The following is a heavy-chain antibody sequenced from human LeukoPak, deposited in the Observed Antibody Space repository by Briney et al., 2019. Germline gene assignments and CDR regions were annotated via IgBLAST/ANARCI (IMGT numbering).Heavy chain of an antibody. CDR1: GGTFSSYA. Sequence: ASVKVSCKASGGTFSSYAISWVRQAPGQGLEWMGRIIPILGIANYAQKFQGRVTITADKSTSTAYMELSSLRSEDTAVYYCARDLVRGGAARPSDYWGQGTLVTVSS. V-gene: IGHV1-69*04. CDR2: IIPILGIA. D-gene: IGHD6-6*01. J-gene: IGHJ4*02. CDR3: ARDLVRGGAARPSDY.